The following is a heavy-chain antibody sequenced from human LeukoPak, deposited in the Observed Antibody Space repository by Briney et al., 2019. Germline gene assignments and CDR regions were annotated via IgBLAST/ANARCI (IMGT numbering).Heavy chain of an antibody. J-gene: IGHJ5*02. CDR3: AGYYDILTGLNWFDP. Sequence: SETLSLTCAVYGGSFSGYYWGWIRQPPGKGLEWIGEINHSGSTNYNPSLKSRVTISIDTSKNQFSLKLSSVTAADTAVYYCAGYYDILTGLNWFDPWGQGTLVTVSS. D-gene: IGHD3-9*01. CDR1: GGSFSGYY. CDR2: INHSGST. V-gene: IGHV4-34*01.